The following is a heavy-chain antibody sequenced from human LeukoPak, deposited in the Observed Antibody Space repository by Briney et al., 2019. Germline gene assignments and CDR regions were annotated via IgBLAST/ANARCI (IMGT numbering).Heavy chain of an antibody. V-gene: IGHV3-48*02. J-gene: IGHJ5*02. CDR1: GFTFSSYS. D-gene: IGHD4-17*01. CDR2: ISSSSSTI. CDR3: ARGLGSTVTTPPVWFDP. Sequence: GGFLRLSCAASGFTFSSYSMNWVRQAPGKGLEWVSYISSSSSTIYYADSVKGRFTISRDNAKNSLYLQMNSLRDEDTAVYYCARGLGSTVTTPPVWFDPWGQGTLVTVSS.